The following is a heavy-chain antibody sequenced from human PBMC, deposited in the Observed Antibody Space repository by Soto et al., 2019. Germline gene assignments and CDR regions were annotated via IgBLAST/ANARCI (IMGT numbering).Heavy chain of an antibody. Sequence: EVQLVGSGGGLVRPGGSLRLSCAASGFTFRSYWMSWVRQAPGKGLEWVANIKPDGSGKYYADSVKGRFTTSRDNAKDSLHLQMNSLRAGDTAVYYCARGDYYDGSGSFADAFDIWGLGTMVTVSS. CDR3: ARGDYYDGSGSFADAFDI. D-gene: IGHD3-22*01. J-gene: IGHJ3*02. CDR1: GFTFRSYW. CDR2: IKPDGSGK. V-gene: IGHV3-7*05.